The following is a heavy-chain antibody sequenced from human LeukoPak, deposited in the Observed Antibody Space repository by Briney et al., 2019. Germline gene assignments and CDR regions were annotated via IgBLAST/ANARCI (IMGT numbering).Heavy chain of an antibody. V-gene: IGHV1-2*02. CDR1: GYTFTGYN. J-gene: IGHJ5*02. Sequence: ASVKVSCKASGYTFTGYNMHWVRQAPGQGPGWMVWMKPNSGGTNYAQKFQGRVTITRDTSLSTVYMELSRLRSDDTAVYYCATQATSGWHFSWGQGTLVTVSP. CDR3: ATQATSGWHFS. D-gene: IGHD6-19*01. CDR2: MKPNSGGT.